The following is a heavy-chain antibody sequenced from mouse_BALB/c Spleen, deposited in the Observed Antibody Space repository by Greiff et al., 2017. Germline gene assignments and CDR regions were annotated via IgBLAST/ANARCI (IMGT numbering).Heavy chain of an antibody. Sequence: EVQLVESGGGLVKLGGSLKLSCAASGFTFSSYYMSWVRQTPEKRLELVAAINSNGGSTYYPDTVKGRFTISRDNAKNTLYLQMSSLKSEDTALYYCARHWSSGYAMDYWGQGTSVTVSS. CDR1: GFTFSSYY. J-gene: IGHJ4*01. CDR2: INSNGGST. V-gene: IGHV5-6-2*01. D-gene: IGHD3-1*01. CDR3: ARHWSSGYAMDY.